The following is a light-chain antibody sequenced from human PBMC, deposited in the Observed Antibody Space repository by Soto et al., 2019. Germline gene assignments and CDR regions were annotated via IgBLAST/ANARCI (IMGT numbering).Light chain of an antibody. CDR3: QQYNNWPHT. CDR2: GAS. CDR1: QSVNSN. Sequence: EIVMTQSPATLSVSPGERATLSCRASQSVNSNLAWYQQKRGQSPRLLIYGASTTATGIPARFSGSGSETEFTLTISSLQSEDFAIYYCQQYNNWPHTFGGGTKVEIK. V-gene: IGKV3-15*01. J-gene: IGKJ4*01.